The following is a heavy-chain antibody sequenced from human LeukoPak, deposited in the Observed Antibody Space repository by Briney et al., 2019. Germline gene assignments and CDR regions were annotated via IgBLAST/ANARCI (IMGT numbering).Heavy chain of an antibody. CDR3: AKDRAMVRGVILFDY. D-gene: IGHD3-10*01. J-gene: IGHJ4*02. CDR1: GFTFSSYA. Sequence: GGSLRLSCAASGFTFSSYAMSWVRQAPGKGLEGVSAISGSGGSTYYADSVKGRFTTSRDNSKNTLYLQMNSLRAEDTAVYYCAKDRAMVRGVILFDYWGQGTLVTVSS. CDR2: ISGSGGST. V-gene: IGHV3-23*01.